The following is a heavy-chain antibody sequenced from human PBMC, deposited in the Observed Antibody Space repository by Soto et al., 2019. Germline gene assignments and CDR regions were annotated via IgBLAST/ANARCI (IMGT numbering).Heavy chain of an antibody. V-gene: IGHV4-59*01. CDR2: MNNIGRT. D-gene: IGHD2-8*01. Sequence: QVQLQESDPGLVKPSETLSLTCTVSGAVSSTYYWSWIRQPPGKGLEWIGYMNNIGRTNYNPSLKSRVTISLDTSKNQFSLKLSSVIAADTAVYYCARSFCRDAVRCNWFDPWGLGTLVTASS. CDR1: GAVSSTYY. CDR3: ARSFCRDAVRCNWFDP. J-gene: IGHJ5*02.